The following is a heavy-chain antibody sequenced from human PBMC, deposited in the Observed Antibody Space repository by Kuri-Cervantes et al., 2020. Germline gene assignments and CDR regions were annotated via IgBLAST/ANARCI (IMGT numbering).Heavy chain of an antibody. CDR3: ARVLIGLGV. Sequence: ETLSLTCAASGFTFSTYWMSWVRQAPGKGLEWVANIKQDGSEKYYVDSLKGRFTISRDNAKNSLYLQMKSLRAEDTAVYYCARVLIGLGVWGKGTTVTVSS. CDR2: IKQDGSEK. CDR1: GFTFSTYW. D-gene: IGHD3-16*01. J-gene: IGHJ6*04. V-gene: IGHV3-7*04.